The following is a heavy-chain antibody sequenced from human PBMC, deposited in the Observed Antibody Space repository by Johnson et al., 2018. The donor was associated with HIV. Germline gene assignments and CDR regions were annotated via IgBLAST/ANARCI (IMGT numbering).Heavy chain of an antibody. Sequence: QVQLVESGGGVVQPGRSLRLSCAASAFTFSSYAMHWVRQAPGKGLEWVAVISYDGSNKYYADSVKGRFTISRDNSRNTLYLQLNSLRAEDTAVYYCAKDLGDAVGTTHDAFDIWGQGTMVTVSS. J-gene: IGHJ3*02. CDR3: AKDLGDAVGTTHDAFDI. CDR2: ISYDGSNK. CDR1: AFTFSSYA. D-gene: IGHD1-26*01. V-gene: IGHV3-30*04.